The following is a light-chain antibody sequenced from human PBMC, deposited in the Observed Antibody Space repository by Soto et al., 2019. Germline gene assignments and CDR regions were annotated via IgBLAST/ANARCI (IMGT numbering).Light chain of an antibody. CDR1: QSISTY. CDR3: QQSHTTPLT. Sequence: DIQMTQSPSSLSASVGDRVTITCRASQSISTYLNWYQQKQGKAPKFLIYTASTLQSGVPSSFSGSGSGTYFTLTISSLKPEDIATYFCQQSHTTPLTFGGGTKVEIK. CDR2: TAS. J-gene: IGKJ4*01. V-gene: IGKV1-39*01.